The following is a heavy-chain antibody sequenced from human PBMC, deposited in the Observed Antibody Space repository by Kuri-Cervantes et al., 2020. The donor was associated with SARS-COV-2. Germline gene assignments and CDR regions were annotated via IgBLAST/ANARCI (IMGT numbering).Heavy chain of an antibody. V-gene: IGHV4-39*07. CDR2: IYYSGST. CDR1: GGSISSSSYY. Sequence: ESLKISCTVSGGSISSSSYYWGWIRQPPGKGLEWIGSIYYSGSTYYNPSLKSRVTISVDTSKNQFSLKLSSVTAADTAVYYCARALTGEVDDYWGQGTLVTVSS. J-gene: IGHJ4*02. D-gene: IGHD3-10*01. CDR3: ARALTGEVDDY.